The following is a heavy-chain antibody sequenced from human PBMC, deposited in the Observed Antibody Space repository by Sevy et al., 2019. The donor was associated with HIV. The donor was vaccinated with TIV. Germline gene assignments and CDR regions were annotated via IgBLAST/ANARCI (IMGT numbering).Heavy chain of an antibody. D-gene: IGHD3-22*01. J-gene: IGHJ5*02. Sequence: GGSLRLSCAASGFTFSSYAMHWVRQAPGKGLEWVATVSSDGTTRSYVDSIKGRFSLSRDNSKNTLYLQMNNLTPEDTAVYYCAKEGYYYDSRSSDWFDPWGPGALVTVSS. CDR2: VSSDGTTR. V-gene: IGHV3-30*18. CDR3: AKEGYYYDSRSSDWFDP. CDR1: GFTFSSYA.